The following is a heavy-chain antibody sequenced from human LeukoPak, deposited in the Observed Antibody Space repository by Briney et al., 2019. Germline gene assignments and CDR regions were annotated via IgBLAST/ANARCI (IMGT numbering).Heavy chain of an antibody. CDR1: GFTFSSSW. CDR3: ARAGGTYYGIAFDI. Sequence: GGSLRLSCAASGFTFSSSWMSWVRQAPGKGLEWVANIKQDGSEKYYVASVKGRFTISRDNAKNSLYLQMNSLRAEDTAVYYCARAGGTYYGIAFDIWGQGTMVTVSS. D-gene: IGHD1-26*01. V-gene: IGHV3-7*01. CDR2: IKQDGSEK. J-gene: IGHJ3*02.